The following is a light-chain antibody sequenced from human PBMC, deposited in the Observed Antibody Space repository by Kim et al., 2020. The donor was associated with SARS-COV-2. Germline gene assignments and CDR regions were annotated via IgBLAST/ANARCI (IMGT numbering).Light chain of an antibody. CDR2: TAS. Sequence: ASVGESVTITCRASQGISNYLVWFQQKPGKVPKRLIYTASSLQSGVPSRFGGSGSGTEFTLTIRSLQPEDFATYYCLQHNSYPLTFGGGTKVDIK. CDR3: LQHNSYPLT. V-gene: IGKV1-17*03. J-gene: IGKJ4*01. CDR1: QGISNY.